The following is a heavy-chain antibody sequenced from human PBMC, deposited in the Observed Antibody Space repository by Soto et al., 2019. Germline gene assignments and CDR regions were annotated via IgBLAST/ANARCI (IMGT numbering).Heavy chain of an antibody. J-gene: IGHJ4*02. CDR2: ISGSGGST. D-gene: IGHD5-12*01. CDR1: GFTFSSNA. Sequence: EVQLLESGGGLVQPGGSLRLSCAASGFTFSSNARSWVGQAPGKGREWVSAISGSGGSTYYADSVKGRFTISRDNSKNTLYLQMNSLRAEDTAVYYCAKIRGYSGYDQGNIDYWGQGTLVTVSS. V-gene: IGHV3-23*01. CDR3: AKIRGYSGYDQGNIDY.